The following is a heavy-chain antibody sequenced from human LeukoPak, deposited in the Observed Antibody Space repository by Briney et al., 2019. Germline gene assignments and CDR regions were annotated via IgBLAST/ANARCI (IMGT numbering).Heavy chain of an antibody. Sequence: RSSETLSLTCTVSGYSISSGYYWGWIRQPPGQGLEWIGSIYHSGSTYYNPSLKSRVTISVDTSKNQFSLKLSSVTAADTAVYYCARMYYYDSSADPYYFDYWGQGTLVTVSS. CDR2: IYHSGST. D-gene: IGHD3-22*01. J-gene: IGHJ4*02. V-gene: IGHV4-38-2*02. CDR3: ARMYYYDSSADPYYFDY. CDR1: GYSISSGYY.